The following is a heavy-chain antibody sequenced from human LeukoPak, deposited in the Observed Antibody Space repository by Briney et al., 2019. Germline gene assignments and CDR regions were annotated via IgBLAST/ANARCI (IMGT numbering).Heavy chain of an antibody. CDR3: ARAPRGYGDYAVSRFDP. D-gene: IGHD4-17*01. J-gene: IGHJ5*02. CDR2: ISSSSSYI. CDR1: GFTFGSYS. V-gene: IGHV3-21*01. Sequence: GGSLRLSCAASGFTFGSYSMNWVRQAPGKGLEWVSSISSSSSYIYYADSLKGRFTISRDNAKNSLYLQMNSLRAEDTAVYYCARAPRGYGDYAVSRFDPWGQGTLVTVSS.